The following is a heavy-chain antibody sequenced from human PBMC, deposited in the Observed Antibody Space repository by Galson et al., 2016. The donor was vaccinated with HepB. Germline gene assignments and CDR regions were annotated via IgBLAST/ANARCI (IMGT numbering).Heavy chain of an antibody. D-gene: IGHD1-1*01. V-gene: IGHV3-23*01. CDR1: GFTFNTYA. CDR3: AKGRTGTTGPVEY. J-gene: IGHJ4*02. CDR2: ISASGGAI. Sequence: SLRLSCAASGFTFNTYAMSWVRQAPGKGREWVSTISASGGAIYYSDSVKGRFTISRDNSKNTLYLQMNSLRDEDTAVYYCAKGRTGTTGPVEYWGQGTLVTVSS.